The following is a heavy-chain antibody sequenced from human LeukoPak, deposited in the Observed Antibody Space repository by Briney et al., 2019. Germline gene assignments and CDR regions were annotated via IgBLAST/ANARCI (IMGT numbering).Heavy chain of an antibody. CDR2: ISGSGGST. J-gene: IGHJ2*01. V-gene: IGHV3-23*01. CDR3: ARNPAVAPGWYFDL. CDR1: GFTFSSYA. Sequence: HPGGSLRLSCAASGFTFSSYAMTWVRQAPGKGLEWVSAISGSGGSTYYADSVKGRFTISRDNSKNTLYLQINSLRAEDTAVYYCARNPAVAPGWYFDLWGRGTLVTVSS. D-gene: IGHD2-15*01.